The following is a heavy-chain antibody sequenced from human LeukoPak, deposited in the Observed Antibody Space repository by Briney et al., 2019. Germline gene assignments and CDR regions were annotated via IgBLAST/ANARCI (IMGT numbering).Heavy chain of an antibody. Sequence: GGSLRLSCAASGFTFSSYGMSWVRQAPGKGLEWVSAITGNGANTFYADSVKSRFTISRDNSKKTMYLQMNSLRAEDTALYYCARDRSGSYPNWFDPWGQGTLVTVSS. V-gene: IGHV3-23*01. CDR1: GFTFSSYG. CDR2: ITGNGANT. CDR3: ARDRSGSYPNWFDP. D-gene: IGHD3-10*01. J-gene: IGHJ5*02.